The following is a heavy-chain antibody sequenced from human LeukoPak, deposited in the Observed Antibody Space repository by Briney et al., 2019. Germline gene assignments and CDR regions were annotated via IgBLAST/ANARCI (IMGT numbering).Heavy chain of an antibody. J-gene: IGHJ4*02. Sequence: PSETLSLTCTVSGGSVSDYYWIWIRQSPGKGLEWIGYIYYTGTSYNPSLKSRVTISADTSKNQFSLNLSSVTAADTAVYYCASRKLGNDYWGQGTLVTVSS. CDR1: GGSVSDYY. D-gene: IGHD7-27*01. CDR2: IYYTGT. V-gene: IGHV4-59*02. CDR3: ASRKLGNDY.